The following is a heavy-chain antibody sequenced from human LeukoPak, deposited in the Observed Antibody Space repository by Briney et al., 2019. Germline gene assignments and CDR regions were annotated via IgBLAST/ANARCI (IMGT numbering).Heavy chain of an antibody. CDR1: GGSISSSSYY. V-gene: IGHV4-39*01. CDR3: AYALEWFL. D-gene: IGHD3-3*01. CDR2: IYYSGST. J-gene: IGHJ4*02. Sequence: SETLSLTCTVSGGSISSSSYYLGWIRQPPGKGLEWIGSIYYSGSTYYNPSLKSRVSISVDTSKNQFSLKLSSVTAADTAVYYCAYALEWFLWGQGTLVTVSS.